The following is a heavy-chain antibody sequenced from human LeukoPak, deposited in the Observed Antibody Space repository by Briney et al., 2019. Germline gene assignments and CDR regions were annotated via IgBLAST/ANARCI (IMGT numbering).Heavy chain of an antibody. CDR2: IYSGGST. D-gene: IGHD6-13*01. Sequence: GGSLRLSCAASGFTVSSNYMSWVRQAPGKGLEWVSVIYSGGSTYYADSVKGRFTISRHNSKNTLYLQMNSLRAEDTAVYYCAKGLAAAGTSSCADYWGQGTLVTVSS. CDR3: AKGLAAAGTSSCADY. J-gene: IGHJ4*02. V-gene: IGHV3-53*01. CDR1: GFTVSSNY.